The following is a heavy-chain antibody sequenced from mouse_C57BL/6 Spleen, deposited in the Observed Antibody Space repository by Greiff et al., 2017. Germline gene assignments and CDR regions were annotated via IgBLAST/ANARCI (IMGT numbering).Heavy chain of an antibody. CDR3: ARPGLYYAMDY. D-gene: IGHD3-3*01. CDR2: ISSGSSTI. CDR1: GFTFSDYG. V-gene: IGHV5-17*01. Sequence: EVMLVESGGGLVKPGGSLKLSCAASGFTFSDYGMHWVRQAPEKGLEWVAYISSGSSTIYYADTVKGRFTISRDNAKNTLFLQMTSLRSEDTAMYDCARPGLYYAMDYWGQGTSVTVAS. J-gene: IGHJ4*01.